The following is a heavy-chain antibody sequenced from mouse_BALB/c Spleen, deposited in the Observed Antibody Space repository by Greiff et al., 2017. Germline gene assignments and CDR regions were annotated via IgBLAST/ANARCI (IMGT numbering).Heavy chain of an antibody. J-gene: IGHJ4*01. Sequence: DVQLQESGPGLVKPSQSLSLTCSVTGYSITSGYYWNWIRQFPGNKLEWMGYISYDGSNNYNPSLKNRISITRDTSKNQFFLKLNSVTTEDTATYYCARRYGSPYYAMDYWGQGTSVTVSS. CDR1: GYSITSGYY. CDR2: ISYDGSN. V-gene: IGHV3-6*02. D-gene: IGHD2-10*02. CDR3: ARRYGSPYYAMDY.